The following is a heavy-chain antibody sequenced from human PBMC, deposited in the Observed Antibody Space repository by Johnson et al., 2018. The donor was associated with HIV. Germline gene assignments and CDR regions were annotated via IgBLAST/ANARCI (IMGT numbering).Heavy chain of an antibody. CDR2: ISSSGTTI. Sequence: QVQLVESGGGVVQPERSLRLSCSASGFSVSDSYMSWVRQAPGKGLEWISYISSSGTTIYYADSVKGRFTISRDNAKNSLYLQMNSLRAEATAVYYCASALCTWGAFDIWGQGTMVTVSS. CDR3: ASALCTWGAFDI. D-gene: IGHD2-8*01. CDR1: GFSVSDSY. J-gene: IGHJ3*02. V-gene: IGHV3-11*04.